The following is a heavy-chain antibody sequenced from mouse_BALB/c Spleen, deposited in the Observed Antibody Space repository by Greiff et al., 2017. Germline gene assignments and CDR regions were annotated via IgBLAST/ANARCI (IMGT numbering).Heavy chain of an antibody. CDR1: GFTFSSYW. D-gene: IGHD1-1*01. CDR3: TLYYYGSSSFAY. J-gene: IGHJ3*01. CDR2: IRLKSDNYAT. V-gene: IGHV6-6*02. Sequence: EVKVEESGGGLVQPGGSMKLSCVASGFTFSSYWMSWVRQSPEKGLEWVAEIRLKSDNYATHYAESVKGKFTISRDDSKSRLYLQMNSLRAEDTGIYYCTLYYYGSSSFAYWGQGTLVTVSA.